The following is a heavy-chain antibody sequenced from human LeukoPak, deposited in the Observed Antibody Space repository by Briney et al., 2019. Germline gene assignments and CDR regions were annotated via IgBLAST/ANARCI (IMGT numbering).Heavy chain of an antibody. V-gene: IGHV1-2*02. J-gene: IGHJ4*02. CDR3: ARDLSGYDSMGTGDY. CDR1: GYTFTGYY. D-gene: IGHD5-12*01. CDR2: INPNSGGT. Sequence: ASVKVSCKASGYTFTGYYMHWVRQAPGQVLEWMGWINPNSGGTNYAQKFQGRVTMTRDTSISTAYMELSRLRSDDTAVYYCARDLSGYDSMGTGDYWGQGTLVTVSS.